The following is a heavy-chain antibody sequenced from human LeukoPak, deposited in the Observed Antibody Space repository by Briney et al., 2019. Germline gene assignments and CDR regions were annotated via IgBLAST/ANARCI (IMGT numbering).Heavy chain of an antibody. CDR1: GFTFSSYS. Sequence: GGSLRLSCAASGFTFSSYSMNWVRQAPGKGLEWVSYISSSTIYYADSVKGRFTISRDNAKNSLYLQMNSLRAEDTAVYYCARGGSGWDPYFDYWGQGTLVTVSS. D-gene: IGHD6-19*01. J-gene: IGHJ4*02. CDR3: ARGGSGWDPYFDY. CDR2: ISSSTI. V-gene: IGHV3-48*01.